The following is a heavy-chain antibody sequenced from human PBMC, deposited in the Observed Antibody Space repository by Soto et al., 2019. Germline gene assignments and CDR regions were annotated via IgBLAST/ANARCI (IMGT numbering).Heavy chain of an antibody. D-gene: IGHD2-2*01. CDR2: ISHDGSKN. Sequence: QVHLVESGGGVVQPGRSLRLSCAASGFTFSSYAMHWVRQAPGKGLEWVALISHDGSKNYYADSVKGRFTISRDNSKNMVYLQIDSLRVEDTAVYYCARDRSMVVVVPGYWGQGTLVTVSS. V-gene: IGHV3-30-3*01. CDR3: ARDRSMVVVVPGY. CDR1: GFTFSSYA. J-gene: IGHJ4*02.